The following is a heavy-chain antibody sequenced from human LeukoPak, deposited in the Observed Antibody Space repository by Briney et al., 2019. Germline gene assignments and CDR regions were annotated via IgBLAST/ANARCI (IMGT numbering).Heavy chain of an antibody. D-gene: IGHD1-14*01. J-gene: IGHJ6*02. V-gene: IGHV4-4*07. CDR3: ARQPPQYYGTDV. CDR1: GGSFSNYY. Sequence: SETLSLTCTVSGGSFSNYYWSWIRQPAGKGLEWIGRIYTSGSTNYNPSVTSRVTMSVDTSNNQFSLKLTSVTAADTAVYYCARQPPQYYGTDVWGQGTTVTVSS. CDR2: IYTSGST.